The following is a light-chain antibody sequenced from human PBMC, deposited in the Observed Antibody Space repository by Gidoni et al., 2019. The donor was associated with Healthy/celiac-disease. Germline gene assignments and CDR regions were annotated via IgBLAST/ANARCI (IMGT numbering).Light chain of an antibody. J-gene: IGKJ4*02. CDR1: QSVSSN. CDR3: QQYNNSLPLT. Sequence: ETAMTQTPATLSVSPGERATLSCRASQSVSSNLAWYQQKPGKAPRLLIYGASTRATGIPARFSGSGSGTEFTLTISSLQSEDFAIYYCQQYNNSLPLTFGGGTKVEIK. CDR2: GAS. V-gene: IGKV3-15*01.